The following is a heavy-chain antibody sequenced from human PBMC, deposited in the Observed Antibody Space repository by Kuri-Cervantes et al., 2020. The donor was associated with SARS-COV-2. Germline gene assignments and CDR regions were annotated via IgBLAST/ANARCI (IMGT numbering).Heavy chain of an antibody. CDR1: GGSFSGYY. Sequence: ESLKISCAVYGGSFSGYYWSWIRQPPGQGLELIGYIYYIGSTFYNTSLKSRVNISLDTSNNQFSLKLSSVTAADTAVYYCARGDTWLRLNWNWFDPWGQGTLVTVSS. CDR3: ARGDTWLRLNWNWFDP. D-gene: IGHD5-12*01. CDR2: IYYIGST. J-gene: IGHJ5*02. V-gene: IGHV4-34*01.